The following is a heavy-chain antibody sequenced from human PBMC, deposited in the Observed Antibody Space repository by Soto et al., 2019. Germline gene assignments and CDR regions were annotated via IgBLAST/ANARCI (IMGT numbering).Heavy chain of an antibody. D-gene: IGHD6-6*01. J-gene: IGHJ4*02. CDR3: ARYRRSSSSVFDY. CDR1: GGSISSYY. CDR2: IYYSGST. Sequence: SETLSLTCTVSGGSISSYYWSWIRQPPGKGLEWIGYIYYSGSTNYNPSLKSRVTISVDTSKNQFSLKLSSVTAADTAVYCCARYRRSSSSVFDYWGQGTLVTVSS. V-gene: IGHV4-59*08.